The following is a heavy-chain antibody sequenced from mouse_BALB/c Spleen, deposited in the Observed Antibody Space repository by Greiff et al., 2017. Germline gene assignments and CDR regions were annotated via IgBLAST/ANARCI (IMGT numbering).Heavy chain of an antibody. J-gene: IGHJ3*01. CDR1: GFTFSSYG. D-gene: IGHD2-1*01. Sequence: EVKLMESGGGLVQPGGSLKLSCAASGFTFSSYGMSWVRQTPDKRLELVATINSNGGSTYYPDSVKGRFTISRDNAKNTLYLQMSSLKSEDTAMYYCARYYGNYEVWFAYWGQGTLVTVSA. CDR3: ARYYGNYEVWFAY. V-gene: IGHV5-6-3*01. CDR2: INSNGGST.